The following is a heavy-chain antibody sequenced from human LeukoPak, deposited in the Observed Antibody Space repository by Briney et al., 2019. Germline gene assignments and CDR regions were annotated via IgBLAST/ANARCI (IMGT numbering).Heavy chain of an antibody. CDR1: GFTFSSYS. CDR2: ISSSSSYV. V-gene: IGHV3-21*01. J-gene: IGHJ6*03. CDR3: TCSYNYYHFYMDV. D-gene: IGHD1-26*01. Sequence: GGSLRLSCAASGFTFSSYSMNWVRQAPGKGLEWVSSISSSSSYVYYADSVRGRFTISRDNANNSLYLQMNSLRAEDTAVYFCTCSYNYYHFYMDVWGKGTTVTVSS.